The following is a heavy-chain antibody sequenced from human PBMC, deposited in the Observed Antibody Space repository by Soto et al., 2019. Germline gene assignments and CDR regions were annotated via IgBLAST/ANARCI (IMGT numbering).Heavy chain of an antibody. V-gene: IGHV3-23*01. D-gene: IGHD6-13*01. Sequence: EVQLLESGGGLVQPGGSLRLSCAASGFTFSSYAMSWVRQAPGKGLEWVSALSGSGGSTYYADSVKGRFTISRDNSKNTLYLQMNTLRAEDTAVYYCASYSSSRTGFDPWGHATLVTVSS. CDR3: ASYSSSRTGFDP. CDR2: LSGSGGST. CDR1: GFTFSSYA. J-gene: IGHJ5*02.